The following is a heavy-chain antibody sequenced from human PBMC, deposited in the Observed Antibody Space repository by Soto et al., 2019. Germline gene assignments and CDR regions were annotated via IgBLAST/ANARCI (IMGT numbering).Heavy chain of an antibody. V-gene: IGHV3-30-3*01. CDR3: ARGDLGIVVVPAAIDPDYYYYYGMDV. CDR2: ISYDGSNK. Sequence: GGSLRLSCAASGFTFSSYAMHWARQAPGKGLEWVAVISYDGSNKYYADSVKGRFTISRDNSKNTLYLQMNSLRAEDTAVYYCARGDLGIVVVPAAIDPDYYYYYGMDVWGQGTTVTVSS. J-gene: IGHJ6*02. CDR1: GFTFSSYA. D-gene: IGHD2-2*02.